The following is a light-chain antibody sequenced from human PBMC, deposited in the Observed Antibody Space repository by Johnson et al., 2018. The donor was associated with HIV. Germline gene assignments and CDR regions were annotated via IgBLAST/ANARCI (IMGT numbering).Light chain of an antibody. CDR2: ENN. J-gene: IGLJ1*01. Sequence: QSALTQPPSVSAAPGQKVTISCSGSSSNIGNNYVSWYQQLPGSAPKLLIYENNKRPSGIPDRFSGSKSGTSATLGITGLQTGDEADYYCGTWDNSLSAFYVFGTGTKVTVL. CDR3: GTWDNSLSAFYV. CDR1: SSNIGNNY. V-gene: IGLV1-51*02.